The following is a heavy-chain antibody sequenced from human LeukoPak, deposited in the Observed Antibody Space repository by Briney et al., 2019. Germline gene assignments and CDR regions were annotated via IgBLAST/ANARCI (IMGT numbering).Heavy chain of an antibody. CDR3: AREHYGGGY. J-gene: IGHJ4*02. V-gene: IGHV3-53*01. D-gene: IGHD4/OR15-4a*01. Sequence: PGGSLRLSCAASGFTFSSYWMNWARQAPGKGLEWVSVIYSGGSTYYADSVKGRFTISRDNSKNTVYLQMNSLRAEDTAVYYCAREHYGGGYWGQGTLVTVSS. CDR1: GFTFSSYW. CDR2: IYSGGST.